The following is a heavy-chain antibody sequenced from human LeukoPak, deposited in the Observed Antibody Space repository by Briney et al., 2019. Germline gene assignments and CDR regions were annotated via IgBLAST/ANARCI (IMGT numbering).Heavy chain of an antibody. Sequence: ASVKVSCTASGYTFTGYYMHWVRQAPGQGLEWMGRINPNSGGTNYAQKFQGRVTMTRDTSISTAYMELSRLRSDDTAVYYCARGWGGIDSSGYPFDYWGQGTLVTVSS. CDR1: GYTFTGYY. J-gene: IGHJ4*02. D-gene: IGHD3-22*01. V-gene: IGHV1-2*06. CDR2: INPNSGGT. CDR3: ARGWGGIDSSGYPFDY.